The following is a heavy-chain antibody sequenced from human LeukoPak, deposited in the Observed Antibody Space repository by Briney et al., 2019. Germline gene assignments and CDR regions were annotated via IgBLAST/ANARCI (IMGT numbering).Heavy chain of an antibody. CDR1: GFTFNTAW. CDR2: IKSKTDGGTT. CDR3: TTDFRL. V-gene: IGHV3-15*01. J-gene: IGHJ1*01. Sequence: GGSLRLSCAASGFTFNTAWMSWVRQAPGKGLEYIGRIKSKTDGGTTYYAAPEKGRFTISRDDSKNTLYLHMNSLKIEDTALYYCTTDFRLWGQGTLVTVSS.